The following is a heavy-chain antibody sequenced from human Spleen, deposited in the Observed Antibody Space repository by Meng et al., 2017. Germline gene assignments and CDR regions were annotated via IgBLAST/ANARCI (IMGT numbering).Heavy chain of an antibody. Sequence: GGSLRLSCAASGFIFNSFAMNWVRQAPGKGLEWVSGISASGGSTSYAQKFQGRVTMTRDTSTSTVYMELSSLRSEDTAVYYCARGMYYYDSSGYYPDAFDIWGQGTMVTVSS. CDR1: GFIFNSFA. D-gene: IGHD3-22*01. J-gene: IGHJ3*02. CDR2: ISASGGST. CDR3: ARGMYYYDSSGYYPDAFDI. V-gene: IGHV3-23*01.